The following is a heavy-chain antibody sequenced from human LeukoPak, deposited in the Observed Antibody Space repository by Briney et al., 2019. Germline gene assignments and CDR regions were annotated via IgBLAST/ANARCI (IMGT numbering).Heavy chain of an antibody. CDR2: ISYDGSNK. CDR1: GFTFSSYA. CDR3: ARSARRWELLTWFDP. V-gene: IGHV3-30*01. D-gene: IGHD1-26*01. J-gene: IGHJ5*02. Sequence: PGRSLRLSCAASGFTFSSYAMHWVRQAPGKGLEWVAVISYDGSNKYYADSVKGRFTISRDNSKNTLYLQMNSLRAEDTAVYYCARSARRWELLTWFDPWGQGTLVTVSS.